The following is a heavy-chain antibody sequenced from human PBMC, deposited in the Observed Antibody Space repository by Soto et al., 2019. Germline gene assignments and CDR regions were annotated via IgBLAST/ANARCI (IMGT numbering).Heavy chain of an antibody. Sequence: EVQLVESGGGLVQPGRSLRLSCAASGFTFDDYAMHWVRQAPGKGLEWVSGISWNSGSIGYADSVKGRFTISRDNAKNSLYLQMNSLRAEDTALYYCAKDMKYQLRYGMDVWGQGTTVTVSS. D-gene: IGHD2-2*01. V-gene: IGHV3-9*01. CDR1: GFTFDDYA. CDR2: ISWNSGSI. J-gene: IGHJ6*02. CDR3: AKDMKYQLRYGMDV.